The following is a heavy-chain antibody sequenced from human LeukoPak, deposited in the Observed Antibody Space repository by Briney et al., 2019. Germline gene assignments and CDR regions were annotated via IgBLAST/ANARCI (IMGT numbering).Heavy chain of an antibody. CDR3: ARHQEDSYGYGVLDY. D-gene: IGHD5-18*01. J-gene: IGHJ4*02. V-gene: IGHV4-59*08. CDR1: GDSITTYY. Sequence: PSETLSLTCTVSGDSITTYYWSWIRQPPGKGLEWIGYIYYTGSTNYNPSLKSRVTMSVDTSKNQFSLKLSSVTAADTAVYYCARHQEDSYGYGVLDYWGQGTLVTVSS. CDR2: IYYTGST.